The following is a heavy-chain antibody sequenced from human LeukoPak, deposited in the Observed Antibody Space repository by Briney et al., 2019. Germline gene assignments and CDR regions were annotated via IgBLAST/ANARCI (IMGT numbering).Heavy chain of an antibody. J-gene: IGHJ5*02. CDR2: INWNGGST. Sequence: GGSLRLSCAASGFTFDDYGMSWVRQAPGKGLEWVSGINWNGGSTGYADSVKGRFTISRDNAKNSLYLQMNSLRAEDTAVYYCARAGPYDFWSGYPDNWFDPWGQGTLVTVSS. CDR1: GFTFDDYG. V-gene: IGHV3-20*04. CDR3: ARAGPYDFWSGYPDNWFDP. D-gene: IGHD3-3*01.